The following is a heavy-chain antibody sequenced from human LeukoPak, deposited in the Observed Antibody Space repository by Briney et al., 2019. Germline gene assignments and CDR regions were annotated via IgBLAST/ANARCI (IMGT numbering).Heavy chain of an antibody. D-gene: IGHD4-17*01. J-gene: IGHJ4*02. CDR1: GDSISSST. CDR3: ARDLRDYRDYVAYFES. Sequence: LSLTCIVSGDSISSSTYYWGWIRQPPGKGLEWVAVILYDGSNGYFADSVKGRFTISRDNSKNTLYLQMNSLRAEDTAVYYCARDLRDYRDYVAYFESWGQGTLVTVSS. V-gene: IGHV3-30-3*01. CDR2: ILYDGSNG.